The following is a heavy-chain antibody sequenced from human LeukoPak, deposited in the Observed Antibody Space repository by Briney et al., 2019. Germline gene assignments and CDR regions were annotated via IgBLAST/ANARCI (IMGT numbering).Heavy chain of an antibody. CDR2: IIPIFGTA. J-gene: IGHJ4*02. CDR1: GGTFSSYA. V-gene: IGHV1-69*06. CDR3: ARDRGWRSGYYFDY. Sequence: GASVKVSCKASGGTFSSYAISWVRQAPGQGLEWMGGIIPIFGTANYAQKFQGRVTITADKSTSTACMELSSLRSEDTAVYYCARDRGWRSGYYFDYWGQGTLVTVSS. D-gene: IGHD3-10*01.